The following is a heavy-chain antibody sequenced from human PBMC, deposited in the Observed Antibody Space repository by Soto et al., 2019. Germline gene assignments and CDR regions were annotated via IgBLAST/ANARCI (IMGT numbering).Heavy chain of an antibody. CDR3: ARVKYSPPYYYYDGMYV. CDR2: ISAYNGNT. J-gene: IGHJ6*01. Sequence: VQLVQSGAEVKKPGASVKVSCKASGYTFTSYGISWVRQAPGQGLEWMGWISAYNGNTNYAQKLQGRVTMTTDTSTSTAYMELRSRRSDDTAVYYCARVKYSPPYYYYDGMYVWGQGTTVTVSS. D-gene: IGHD5-18*01. V-gene: IGHV1-18*01. CDR1: GYTFTSYG.